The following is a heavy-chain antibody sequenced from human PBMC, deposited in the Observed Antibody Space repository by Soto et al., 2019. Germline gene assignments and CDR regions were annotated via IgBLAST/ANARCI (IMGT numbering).Heavy chain of an antibody. Sequence: SETLSLTCTVSGDSISDSTYYWGWVRQSPGQGLEWFGSIYYDGTTFYNTSLKSRLTISVDTSKNQFSLKLSFVTSADTAVYYCARWWSGSRQGFDPWGQGTLVTVPQ. J-gene: IGHJ5*02. CDR3: ARWWSGSRQGFDP. V-gene: IGHV4-39*07. CDR2: IYYDGTT. D-gene: IGHD3-3*01. CDR1: GDSISDSTYY.